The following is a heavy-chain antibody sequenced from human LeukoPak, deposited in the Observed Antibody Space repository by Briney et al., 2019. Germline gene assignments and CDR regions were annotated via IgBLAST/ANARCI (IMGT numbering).Heavy chain of an antibody. D-gene: IGHD3-10*01. V-gene: IGHV3-74*01. J-gene: IGHJ4*02. CDR2: INRDGSDT. CDR3: AREDFGVDF. Sequence: GGSLRPSCAASGFTFNSYYMNWVRQARGKGLVWVSRINRDGSDTIYADSVKGRFTISRDNAKNTLFLQVNSLRAEDTAVYYCAREDFGVDFWGQGTQVTVSS. CDR1: GFTFNSYY.